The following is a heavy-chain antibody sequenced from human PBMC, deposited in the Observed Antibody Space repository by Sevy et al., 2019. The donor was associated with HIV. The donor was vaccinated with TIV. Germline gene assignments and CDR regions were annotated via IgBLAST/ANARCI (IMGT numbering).Heavy chain of an antibody. CDR1: GFTFSSYA. J-gene: IGHJ5*02. CDR2: ISYDGSNK. D-gene: IGHD3-22*01. V-gene: IGHV3-30-3*01. Sequence: GGSLRLSCAASGFTFSSYAMHWVRQAPGKGLEWVAVISYDGSNKYYADSVKGRFTISRDNSKNTLYLQMNSLRAEDTAVYDCARELDDDSSGYYYDWFDPWGQGTLVTVSS. CDR3: ARELDDDSSGYYYDWFDP.